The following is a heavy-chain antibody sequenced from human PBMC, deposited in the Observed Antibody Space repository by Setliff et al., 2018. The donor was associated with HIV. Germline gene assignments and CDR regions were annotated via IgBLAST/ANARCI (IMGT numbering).Heavy chain of an antibody. J-gene: IGHJ4*02. CDR3: AIGKMIYFFDY. Sequence: ASVKVSCKASGYTFTSYAMHWVRQAPGQTPEWMGWINPANGNTQYSQKLRGRLSIMKHTSARIAYMELSDLGSEDTAVYYCAIGKMIYFFDYWGQGTLVTVSS. CDR2: INPANGNT. CDR1: GYTFTSYA. V-gene: IGHV1-3*01. D-gene: IGHD1-26*01.